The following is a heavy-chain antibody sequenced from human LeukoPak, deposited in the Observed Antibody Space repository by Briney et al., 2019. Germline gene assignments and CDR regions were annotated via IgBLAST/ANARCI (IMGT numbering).Heavy chain of an antibody. J-gene: IGHJ4*02. CDR1: GGSISSGGYS. V-gene: IGHV4-30-2*01. CDR3: ARAGDYGDYVFDY. CDR2: IYHSGST. D-gene: IGHD4-17*01. Sequence: PSQTLSLTCAVSGGSISSGGYSWSWIRQPPGKGLEWIGYIYHSGSTYYNPSLKSRVTISVDRSKNQFSLKPSSVTAADTAVYYCARAGDYGDYVFDYWGQGTLVTVSS.